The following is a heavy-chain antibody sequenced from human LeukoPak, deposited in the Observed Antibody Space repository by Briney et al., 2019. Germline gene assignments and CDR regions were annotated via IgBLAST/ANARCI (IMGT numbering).Heavy chain of an antibody. CDR1: GYTFTSYD. CDR2: MNPNSGNT. J-gene: IGHJ5*02. V-gene: IGHV1-8*01. Sequence: GASVKVSCKASGYTFTSYDINWVRQATGQGLEWMGWMNPNSGNTGYAQKFQGRVTMTRNTSISTAYMELGSLRSEDTAVYYCAGMNSSGYYSNWFDPWGQGTLVTVSS. D-gene: IGHD3-22*01. CDR3: AGMNSSGYYSNWFDP.